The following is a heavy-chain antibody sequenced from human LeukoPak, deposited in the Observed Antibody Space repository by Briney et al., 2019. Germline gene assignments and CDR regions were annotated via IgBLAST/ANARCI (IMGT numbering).Heavy chain of an antibody. Sequence: ASVKVSCKASGYTFTSYDINWVRQATGQGLEWVGCMNPNSGDTVYAQKFQGRITMTRNTSTSTAYMEVSSLRSDDTAVYYCARDVLGLHAFDIWGQGTRVTVSS. CDR2: MNPNSGDT. CDR1: GYTFTSYD. V-gene: IGHV1-8*01. J-gene: IGHJ3*02. D-gene: IGHD1-7*01. CDR3: ARDVLGLHAFDI.